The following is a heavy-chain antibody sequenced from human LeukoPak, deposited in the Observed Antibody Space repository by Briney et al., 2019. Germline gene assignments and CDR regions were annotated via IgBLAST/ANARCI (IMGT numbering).Heavy chain of an antibody. CDR3: ATGIAGDTIYDY. V-gene: IGHV4-59*01. J-gene: IGHJ4*02. D-gene: IGHD6-13*01. CDR1: SGSISSYY. Sequence: PSETLSLTCTVSSGSISSYYWSWIRQPPGKGLEWIGYIYYSVSTNYNPSLKSRVTISVDTSKNQFSLKLSSVTAADTAVYYCATGIAGDTIYDYWGQGTLVTVSS. CDR2: IYYSVST.